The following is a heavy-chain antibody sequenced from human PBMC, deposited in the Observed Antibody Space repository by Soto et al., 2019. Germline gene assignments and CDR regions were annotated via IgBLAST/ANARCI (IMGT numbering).Heavy chain of an antibody. D-gene: IGHD6-19*01. CDR2: ISYDGSNK. CDR1: GFTFSSYA. V-gene: IGHV3-30-3*01. CDR3: ARDPSSGHKRDAFDI. Sequence: GGSLRLSCAASGFTFSSYAMHWVRQAPGKGLEWVAFISYDGSNKYYADSVKGRFTISRDNSNNTLYLQMNSLRAEDTAVYYCARDPSSGHKRDAFDIWGQGTMVTVSS. J-gene: IGHJ3*02.